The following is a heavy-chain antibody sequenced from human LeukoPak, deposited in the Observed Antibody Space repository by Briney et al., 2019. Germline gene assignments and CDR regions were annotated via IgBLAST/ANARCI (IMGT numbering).Heavy chain of an antibody. Sequence: PSETLSLTCTVSGVSISSYYWTWLRQPPGKGLEWIGYSYYRWSTNYNPSLKSRVTISVDPSKNQFALKLSSVTAADTAVYYCARVVSSGYYIKADAFDIWGQGTMVTVSS. V-gene: IGHV4-59*01. CDR3: ARVVSSGYYIKADAFDI. CDR2: SYYRWST. D-gene: IGHD3-22*01. J-gene: IGHJ3*02. CDR1: GVSISSYY.